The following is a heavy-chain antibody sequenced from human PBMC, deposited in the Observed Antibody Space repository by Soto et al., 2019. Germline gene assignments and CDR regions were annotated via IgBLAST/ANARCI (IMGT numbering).Heavy chain of an antibody. CDR2: IYYIGTT. CDR1: GGSISCYY. CDR3: ARSGSKYGANAFEI. J-gene: IGHJ3*02. V-gene: IGHV4-59*01. Sequence: PSETLSLTCTVSGGSISCYYWNWIRQPPGKGLGYIGHIYYIGTTNYNPSLKSRATISVDTSKNQFSLKLTPVTAADTAVYFCARSGSKYGANAFEIWDQGTMVTVAS. D-gene: IGHD5-18*01.